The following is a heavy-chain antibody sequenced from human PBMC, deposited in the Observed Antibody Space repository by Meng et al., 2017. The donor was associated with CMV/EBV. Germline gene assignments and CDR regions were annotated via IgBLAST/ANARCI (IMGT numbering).Heavy chain of an antibody. D-gene: IGHD1-26*01. J-gene: IGHJ4*02. CDR3: ARGYSGTYRADY. V-gene: IGHV3-74*01. Sequence: CAVSGFTFSSYWVHWVRQVPGQGLVWVSRINSDGTSASYADSVQGRFTISRDNAKSTLYLQMNSLRAEDTAVYYCARGYSGTYRADYWGQGTLVTVSS. CDR1: GFTFSSYW. CDR2: INSDGTSA.